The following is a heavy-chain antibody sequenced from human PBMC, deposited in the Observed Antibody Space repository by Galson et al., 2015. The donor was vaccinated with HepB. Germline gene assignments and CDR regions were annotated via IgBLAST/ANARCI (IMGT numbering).Heavy chain of an antibody. D-gene: IGHD1-1*01. J-gene: IGHJ6*03. CDR2: ITWNSDSI. CDR3: AKGSSGHGGYNYYYYMDV. CDR1: GFTFDDYA. Sequence: SLRLSCAASGFTFDDYAMHWVRQAPGKGLEWVSGITWNSDSIGYADSVKGRFTISRDNAENSLYLQMNSLRAEDTALYYCAKGSSGHGGYNYYYYMDVWGKGTTVTVSS. V-gene: IGHV3-9*01.